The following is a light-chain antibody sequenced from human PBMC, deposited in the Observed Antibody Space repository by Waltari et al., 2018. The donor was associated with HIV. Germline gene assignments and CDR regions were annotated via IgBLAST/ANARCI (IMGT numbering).Light chain of an antibody. Sequence: QSVLTQPPSVSAAPGQKVTISCSGRTPNIGEHFVSCSQQPPGTAPRLLIYENHHRPSGTPDRFSGSKSGTSATLGITGLQAGDEAVYFCGTWDNSLSAGVFGGGTRLTVL. CDR2: ENH. V-gene: IGLV1-51*02. J-gene: IGLJ2*01. CDR1: TPNIGEHF. CDR3: GTWDNSLSAGV.